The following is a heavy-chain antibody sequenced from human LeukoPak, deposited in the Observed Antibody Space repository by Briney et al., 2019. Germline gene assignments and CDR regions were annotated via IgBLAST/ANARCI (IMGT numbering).Heavy chain of an antibody. CDR1: GFIFSSYS. CDR2: IGGRGGST. V-gene: IGHV3-23*01. D-gene: IGHD3-9*01. Sequence: GGSLRLSCAASGFIFSSYSMNWLRQAPGKGLEWVSTIGGRGGSTYYADSVKGRFTISRDNSKNTLYLQMNSLRAEDTAVYYCAKQGRDWLRDYYYYMDVWGKGTTVTISS. CDR3: AKQGRDWLRDYYYYMDV. J-gene: IGHJ6*03.